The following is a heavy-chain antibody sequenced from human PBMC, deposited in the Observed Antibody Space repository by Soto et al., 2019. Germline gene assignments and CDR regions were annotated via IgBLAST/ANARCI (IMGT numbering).Heavy chain of an antibody. CDR2: IFNNGST. J-gene: IGHJ5*02. CDR3: ARRERAAGTDWWFDP. CDR1: GSSIRNSYYF. D-gene: IGHD6-13*01. V-gene: IGHV4-39*01. Sequence: LSETLSLTCTVSGSSIRNSYYFWGWIRQPPGKGLEWIGSIFNNGSTHHNPSLKSRVTISVDTSKNQFSLKLSSVTAADTAVYYCARRERAAGTDWWFDPWGQGTLVTVSS.